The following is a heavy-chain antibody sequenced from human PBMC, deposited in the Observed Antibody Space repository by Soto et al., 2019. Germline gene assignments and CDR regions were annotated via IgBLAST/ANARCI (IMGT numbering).Heavy chain of an antibody. CDR1: GDSIRSYY. CDR2: VCHTGNT. J-gene: IGHJ4*02. CDR3: AREQYIWKI. V-gene: IGHV4-59*01. Sequence: SSETLSLPGSVSGDSIRSYYWTWIRQPPGKGLQWIGYVCHTGNTNYNPSLKSRVTISEDASKEQVCLRMPSVTGAGPGVYFCAREQYIWKIWGQGTLVIVSS. D-gene: IGHD1-20*01.